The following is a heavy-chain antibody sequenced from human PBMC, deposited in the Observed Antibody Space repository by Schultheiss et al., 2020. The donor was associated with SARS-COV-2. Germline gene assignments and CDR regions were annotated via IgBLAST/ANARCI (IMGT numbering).Heavy chain of an antibody. J-gene: IGHJ4*02. D-gene: IGHD3-22*01. V-gene: IGHV4-39*07. CDR3: ARDYAYYDSSGDFDY. Sequence: SETLSLTCTVSGGSISSSSYYWGWIRQPPGKGLEWIGSIYYSGSTYNNPSLKSRVTISVDTSKNQSSLKLSSVTAADTAVYYCARDYAYYDSSGDFDYWGQGTLVTVSS. CDR2: IYYSGST. CDR1: GGSISSSSYY.